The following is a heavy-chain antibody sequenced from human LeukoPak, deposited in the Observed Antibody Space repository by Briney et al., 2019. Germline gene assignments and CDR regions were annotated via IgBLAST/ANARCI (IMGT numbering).Heavy chain of an antibody. J-gene: IGHJ3*02. Sequence: GGSLRLSCAASGFTFSSYAMHWVRQAPGKGLEWVAVISYDGSNKYYADSVKGRFTISRDNSKNTLYLQMNSLRAEDTAVYYCAGIYCGGDCYDAFDIWGQGTMVTVSS. CDR2: ISYDGSNK. CDR3: AGIYCGGDCYDAFDI. CDR1: GFTFSSYA. D-gene: IGHD2-21*02. V-gene: IGHV3-30*14.